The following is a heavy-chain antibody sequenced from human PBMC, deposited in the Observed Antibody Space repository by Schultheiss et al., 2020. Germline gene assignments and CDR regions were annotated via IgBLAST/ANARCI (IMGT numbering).Heavy chain of an antibody. CDR1: GFTFSNFW. J-gene: IGHJ5*02. V-gene: IGHV3-74*03. D-gene: IGHD3-22*01. CDR3: SRVADDNSGKHCDLVQP. CDR2: ISTKGSSA. Sequence: GGSLRLSCAASGFTFSNFWMHWVHQVPGKGLVWVSRISTKGSSATYADAVKGRFTISRDNAKCTFHPQMTSLRAEDTALAYCSRVADDNSGKHCDLVQPWGQGTLVTVSS.